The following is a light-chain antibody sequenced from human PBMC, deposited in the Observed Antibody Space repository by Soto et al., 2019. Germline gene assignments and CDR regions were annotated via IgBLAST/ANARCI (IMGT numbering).Light chain of an antibody. J-gene: IGLJ1*01. V-gene: IGLV2-8*01. CDR1: SSDVGGYNY. Sequence: QSALTQPPSASGSPGQSVTISCTRTSSDVGGYNYVSWYQQHPGKAPKLMIYEVSKRPSGVPDRFSGSKSGNTASLTVSGLQSEDEADYYCSSYAGSNHYVFGTGTKVTVL. CDR2: EVS. CDR3: SSYAGSNHYV.